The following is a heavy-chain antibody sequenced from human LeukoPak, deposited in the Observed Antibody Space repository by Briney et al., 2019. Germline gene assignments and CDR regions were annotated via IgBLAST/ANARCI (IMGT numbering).Heavy chain of an antibody. D-gene: IGHD2-15*01. CDR3: ASPGGYRSGGSCYRDNWFDP. J-gene: IGHJ5*02. CDR2: INSDGSST. Sequence: PGGSLRLSCAASGFTFSSYAMSWVRQAPGKGLVWVSRINSDGSSTSYADSVKGRFTISRDNAKNTLYLQMNSLRAEDTAVYYCASPGGYRSGGSCYRDNWFDPWGQGTLVTVSS. V-gene: IGHV3-74*01. CDR1: GFTFSSYA.